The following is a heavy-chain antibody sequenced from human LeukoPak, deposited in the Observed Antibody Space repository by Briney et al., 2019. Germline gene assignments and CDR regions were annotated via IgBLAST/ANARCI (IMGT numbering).Heavy chain of an antibody. CDR3: ARRRYDYVWGSYPTHFDY. Sequence: SETLSLTCAVYGGSFSGYYWSWIRQPPGKGLEWIGEINHSGSINYNPSLKSRVTISVDTSKNQFSLKLSSVTAADTAVYYCARRRYDYVWGSYPTHFDYWGQGTLVTVSS. V-gene: IGHV4-34*01. D-gene: IGHD3-16*02. J-gene: IGHJ4*02. CDR2: INHSGSI. CDR1: GGSFSGYY.